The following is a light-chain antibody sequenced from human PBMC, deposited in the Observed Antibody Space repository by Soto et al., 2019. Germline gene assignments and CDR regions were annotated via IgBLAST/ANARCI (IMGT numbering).Light chain of an antibody. J-gene: IGLJ1*01. Sequence: QSALTQPASVSGSPGQSITISCTGTSSDVGNYNLVSWYQQHPGKAPKVMIYEVTKRPSGVSNRFSASKSGNTASLTISGLQAEDEADYYCCSYAGSCTPYVFGTGTKLTVL. CDR2: EVT. CDR3: CSYAGSCTPYV. V-gene: IGLV2-23*02. CDR1: SSDVGNYNL.